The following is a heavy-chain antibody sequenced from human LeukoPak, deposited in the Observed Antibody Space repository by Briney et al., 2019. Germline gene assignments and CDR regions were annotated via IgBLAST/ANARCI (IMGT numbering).Heavy chain of an antibody. CDR2: LYSDGRT. CDR1: GFTVNSNY. Sequence: GGSLRLSCAASGFTVNSNYMNWVRQAPGKGLEWVSVLYSDGRTYYTDSVKGRFIISRDTSKNTMDLQMNSLRPEDSALYFCARGGRGSAAVVAPRSFDIWGQGTMVAVSS. CDR3: ARGGRGSAAVVAPRSFDI. J-gene: IGHJ3*02. V-gene: IGHV3-53*01. D-gene: IGHD3-22*01.